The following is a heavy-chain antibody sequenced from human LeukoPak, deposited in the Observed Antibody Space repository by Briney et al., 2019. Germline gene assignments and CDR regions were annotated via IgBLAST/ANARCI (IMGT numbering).Heavy chain of an antibody. J-gene: IGHJ6*03. V-gene: IGHV3-33*01. D-gene: IGHD3-3*01. CDR2: IWYDGSNK. CDR1: GFTFSSYG. Sequence: GGSLRLSCAASGFTFSSYGMHWVRQAPGKGLEWVAVIWYDGSNKYYADSVKGRFTISRDNSKNTLYLQMNSLRAEDTAVYYCARSFYDPYYFYMDVWGKGTTVTVSS. CDR3: ARSFYDPYYFYMDV.